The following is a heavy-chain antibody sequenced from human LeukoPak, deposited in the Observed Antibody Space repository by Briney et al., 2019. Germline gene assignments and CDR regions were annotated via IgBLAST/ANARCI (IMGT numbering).Heavy chain of an antibody. Sequence: GGSLRLSCAASGFTFSSYGMHWVRPAPGKGLEWVAVIWYDGSNKYYADSVKGRFTISRDNSKNTLYLQMNSLRAEDTAVYYCARDSRGYYDFWSGFDPSSSYFDYWGQGTLVTVSS. CDR1: GFTFSSYG. CDR2: IWYDGSNK. D-gene: IGHD3-3*01. V-gene: IGHV3-33*01. CDR3: ARDSRGYYDFWSGFDPSSSYFDY. J-gene: IGHJ4*02.